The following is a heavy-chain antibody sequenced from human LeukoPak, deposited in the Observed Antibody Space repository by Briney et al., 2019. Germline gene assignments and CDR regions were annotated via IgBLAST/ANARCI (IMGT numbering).Heavy chain of an antibody. CDR2: FLSNGDST. J-gene: IGHJ3*02. V-gene: IGHV3-64D*09. Sequence: GGSLRLSCSASGFTVRIYDMHWVRQAPGKGLEYVSGFLSNGDSTYYADSVKGRFTISKDNSKNTLYPQMSSLRPEDTAVYYCVKGKSASYYGAFDIWGQGTMVTVSS. CDR3: VKGKSASYYGAFDI. CDR1: GFTVRIYD. D-gene: IGHD1-26*01.